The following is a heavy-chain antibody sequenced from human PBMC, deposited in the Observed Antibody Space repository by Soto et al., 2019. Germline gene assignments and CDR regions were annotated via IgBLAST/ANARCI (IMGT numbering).Heavy chain of an antibody. J-gene: IGHJ2*01. V-gene: IGHV1-69*12. CDR2: IIPIFGTV. Sequence: QVQLVQSWAEVKKPGSSVKVSCKASGGTFSNYPISWVRQAPGQGLEWMGGIIPIFGTVNYAQKFQGRVTITADESTSTAYMELSSLRSEDTAVYYCARGNHRWLQLWYFDLWGRGTLVTVSS. CDR3: ARGNHRWLQLWYFDL. CDR1: GGTFSNYP. D-gene: IGHD5-12*01.